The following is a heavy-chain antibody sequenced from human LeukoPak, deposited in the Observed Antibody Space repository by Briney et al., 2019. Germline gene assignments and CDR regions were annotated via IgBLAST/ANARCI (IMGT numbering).Heavy chain of an antibody. J-gene: IGHJ3*02. Sequence: GASVKVSCKASGGTFSSYAISWVRQAPGQGLEWMGGIIPMSDTANYPQKFRGRLTITADIPTSTVYVELSSLRSEDTAVYYCAREDDTGRYMGDDAFDIWGQGTMVTVSS. CDR3: AREDDTGRYMGDDAFDI. D-gene: IGHD1-26*01. CDR1: GGTFSSYA. V-gene: IGHV1-69*06. CDR2: IIPMSDTA.